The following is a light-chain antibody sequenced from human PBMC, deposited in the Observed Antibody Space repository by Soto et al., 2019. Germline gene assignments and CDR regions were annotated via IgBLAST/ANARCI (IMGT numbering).Light chain of an antibody. V-gene: IGLV3-1*01. J-gene: IGLJ2*01. CDR1: RLGDKY. Sequence: SYELTQPPSVSVSPGQTASITCSGARLGDKYALWYQQKQGQSPVLVIYQDFKGPSGLPERFSGSNAGNTATLTISGTQAIDEADYYCQKWDTSTGVVFGGGTKLTVL. CDR2: QDF. CDR3: QKWDTSTGVV.